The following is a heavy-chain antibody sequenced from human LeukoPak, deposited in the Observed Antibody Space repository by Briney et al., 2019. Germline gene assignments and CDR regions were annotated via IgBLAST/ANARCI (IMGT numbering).Heavy chain of an antibody. D-gene: IGHD3-22*01. V-gene: IGHV1-2*02. Sequence: ASVKVSCKASGYTSTGYYMHWVRQAPGQGLEWMGWINPNSGGTNYAQKFQGRVTMTRDTSISTAYMELSRLRSDDTAVYYCARESYYDSSGYYAVLSYYFDYWGQGTLVTVSS. CDR3: ARESYYDSSGYYAVLSYYFDY. CDR2: INPNSGGT. CDR1: GYTSTGYY. J-gene: IGHJ4*02.